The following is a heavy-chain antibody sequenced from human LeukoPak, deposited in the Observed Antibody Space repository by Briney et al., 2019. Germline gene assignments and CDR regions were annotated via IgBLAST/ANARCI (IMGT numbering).Heavy chain of an antibody. D-gene: IGHD2-8*01. V-gene: IGHV4-31*03. CDR2: IYYSGST. CDR3: ANNLPEGGYGVERKGGNWFDP. J-gene: IGHJ5*02. CDR1: GGSISSGGYY. Sequence: SESLSLTCTVSGGSISSGGYYWSWIRQHPGKGLEWIGYIYYSGSTYYNPSLKSRVTISVDTSKTQFSLKLSSVTAADTAVYYCANNLPEGGYGVERKGGNWFDPWGQGTLVTVSS.